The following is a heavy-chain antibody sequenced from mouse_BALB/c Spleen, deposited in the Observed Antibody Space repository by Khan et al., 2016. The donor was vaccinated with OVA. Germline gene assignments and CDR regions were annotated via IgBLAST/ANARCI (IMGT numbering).Heavy chain of an antibody. CDR3: ARGKYYGYALDY. Sequence: EVQLQESGPGLVKPSQSLSLTCTVNGYSITSNYAWNWIRQFPGNKLEWMGFISYSGTTNYNPSLQSRLSITRATSKNQFFLLLHSVTTEDSPTYYCARGKYYGYALDYWGQGTSVTVSS. CDR2: ISYSGTT. J-gene: IGHJ4*01. CDR1: GYSITSNYA. V-gene: IGHV3-2*02. D-gene: IGHD1-1*01.